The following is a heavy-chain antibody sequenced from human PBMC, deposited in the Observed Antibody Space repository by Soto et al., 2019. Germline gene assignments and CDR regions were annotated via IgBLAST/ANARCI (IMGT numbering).Heavy chain of an antibody. CDR1: GYTLTELS. CDR2: FDPEDGET. V-gene: IGHV1-24*01. J-gene: IGHJ4*02. CDR3: ATAHIAARLATFDY. Sequence: ASVKVSCKVSGYTLTELSMHWVRQAPGKGLEWMGGFDPEDGETIYAQKFQGRVTMTEDTSTDTAYMELSSLRSEDTAVYYCATAHIAARLATFDYWGQGTLVTVSS. D-gene: IGHD6-6*01.